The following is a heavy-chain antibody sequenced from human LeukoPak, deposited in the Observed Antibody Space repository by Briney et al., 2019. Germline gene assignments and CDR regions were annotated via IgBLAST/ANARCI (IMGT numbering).Heavy chain of an antibody. CDR3: ARDKSSGSYYFDY. J-gene: IGHJ4*02. Sequence: GGSLRLSCAASGFTFSSYAMSWVRQAPGKGLEWVSAINTPGGSTYYADSVKGRFTISRDNSKNTLYLQMNSLRAEDTALYYCARDKSSGSYYFDYWGQGTLVTVSS. CDR2: INTPGGST. V-gene: IGHV3-23*01. D-gene: IGHD3-22*01. CDR1: GFTFSSYA.